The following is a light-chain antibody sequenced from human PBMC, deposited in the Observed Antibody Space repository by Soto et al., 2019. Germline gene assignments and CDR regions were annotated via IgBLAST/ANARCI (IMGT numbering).Light chain of an antibody. V-gene: IGKV3-11*01. Sequence: ILMTQSPATLSVSPVERATLSCRASHRVNTYLAWYQQRPGQAPRLLIYDASNRATGIPARFSGSGSGTDFTLTISSLEPEDFAVYYCQQRSNWLSITFGQGTRLEIK. CDR1: HRVNTY. CDR3: QQRSNWLSIT. J-gene: IGKJ5*01. CDR2: DAS.